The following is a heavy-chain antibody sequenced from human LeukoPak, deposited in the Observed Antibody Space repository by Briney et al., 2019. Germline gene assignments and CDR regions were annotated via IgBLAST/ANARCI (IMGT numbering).Heavy chain of an antibody. CDR1: GGSISSYY. V-gene: IGHV4-59*12. CDR2: IYYSGRT. Sequence: SETLSLTCTVSGGSISSYYWSWIRQPPGKGLEWIGYIYYSGRTNYNPSLKSRVTISVDTSKNQFSLILSSVTAADTAVYYCARGVDYYGVWGQGTLVTVSS. J-gene: IGHJ4*02. D-gene: IGHD3-10*01. CDR3: ARGVDYYGV.